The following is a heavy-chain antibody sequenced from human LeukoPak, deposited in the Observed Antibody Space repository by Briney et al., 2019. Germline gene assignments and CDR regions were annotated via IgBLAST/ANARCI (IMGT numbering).Heavy chain of an antibody. CDR2: IKSKTDGGTA. D-gene: IGHD3-10*01. V-gene: IGHV3-15*07. J-gene: IGHJ6*02. Sequence: GGSLRLSCAASGLTFSNAWMNWVRQAPGKGLEWVGRIKSKTDGGTADYAGPVKGRFIISRDDSKKTLYLQMNSLKAEDTAVYFCTTAYGSGSSFYYYYGMDVWGQGTTVTVSS. CDR1: GLTFSNAW. CDR3: TTAYGSGSSFYYYYGMDV.